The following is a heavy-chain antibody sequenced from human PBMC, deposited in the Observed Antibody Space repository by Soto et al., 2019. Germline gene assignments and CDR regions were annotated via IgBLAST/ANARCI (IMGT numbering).Heavy chain of an antibody. CDR3: ATSYDSGFDP. J-gene: IGHJ5*02. V-gene: IGHV1-18*04. CDR2: IKPDNGDT. CDR1: GYPISKYG. D-gene: IGHD5-12*01. Sequence: QLQLVQSGAEVERPGASVRVSCKAYGYPISKYGISWIRQAPGQGLEWMGWIKPDNGDTNYAQKFQGRVTMTTDTSSSTAYMELRSLRSDDTAVYYCATSYDSGFDPWGQGTLVSVSS.